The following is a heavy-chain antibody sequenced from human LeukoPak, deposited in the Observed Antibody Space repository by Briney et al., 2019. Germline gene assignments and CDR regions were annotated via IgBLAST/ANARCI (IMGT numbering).Heavy chain of an antibody. Sequence: ASVKVSCKASGYTFTGYYMHWVRQAPGQGLEWMGRINPNSGGTNYAQKFQGRVTMTRDTSISTAYMELSRLRSDDTAVYYCARVPYSSGWYDYWGRGTLVTVSS. V-gene: IGHV1-2*06. CDR1: GYTFTGYY. J-gene: IGHJ4*02. D-gene: IGHD6-19*01. CDR3: ARVPYSSGWYDY. CDR2: INPNSGGT.